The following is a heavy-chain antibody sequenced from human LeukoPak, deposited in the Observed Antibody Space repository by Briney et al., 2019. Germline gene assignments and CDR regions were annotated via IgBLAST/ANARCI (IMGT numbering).Heavy chain of an antibody. CDR3: ARGPVRLARPYDF. CDR1: GGSLSGAY. CDR2: INHTGST. D-gene: IGHD3-9*01. Sequence: PSETLSLTCTVQGGSLSGAYWTWIRQSPGKGLEWIGEINHTGSTNYNPSFKSRVTMSADTPKNQFSLNLTSVTAADTALYYCARGPVRLARPYDFWGQGTLVTVSS. J-gene: IGHJ4*02. V-gene: IGHV4-34*01.